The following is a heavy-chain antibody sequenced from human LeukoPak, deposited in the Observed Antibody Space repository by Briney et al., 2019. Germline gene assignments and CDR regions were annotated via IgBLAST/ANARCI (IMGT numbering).Heavy chain of an antibody. V-gene: IGHV1-8*02. CDR1: GYSLITYG. CDR2: MNPNSGNT. Sequence: ASVKVSCKAAGYSLITYGISWVRQATGQGLEWMGWMNPNSGNTGCAQKFQGRVTMTRNTSISTAYMELSSLRSEDTAVYYCARGTNWNYGSYYFDYWGQGTLVTVSS. CDR3: ARGTNWNYGSYYFDY. D-gene: IGHD1-7*01. J-gene: IGHJ4*02.